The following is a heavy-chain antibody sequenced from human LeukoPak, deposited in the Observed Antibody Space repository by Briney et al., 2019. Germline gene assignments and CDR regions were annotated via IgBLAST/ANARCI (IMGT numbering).Heavy chain of an antibody. J-gene: IGHJ3*02. D-gene: IGHD2-8*01. V-gene: IGHV4-38-2*02. CDR1: GYSISSGYY. Sequence: SETLSLTCTVSGYSISSGYYWGWIRQPPGKGLEWIGNIYHSGSAYYNPSLKSRVTISVDTSKNQFSLKLTSVTAADTAVYYCARANRAAFDIWGQGTMVTVSS. CDR3: ARANRAAFDI. CDR2: IYHSGSA.